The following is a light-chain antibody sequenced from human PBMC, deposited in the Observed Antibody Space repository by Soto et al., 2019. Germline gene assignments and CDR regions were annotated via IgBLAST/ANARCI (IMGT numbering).Light chain of an antibody. CDR1: SCDVGGYNY. CDR2: DVS. J-gene: IGLJ1*01. CDR3: CSSAGSFSV. V-gene: IGLV2-11*01. Sequence: QSALTQPRSVSGSPGQSVTISCTGTSCDVGGYNYVSWYQQHPGKAPKLMIYDVSKRPSGVPDRFSGSKSGNTASLTISGLQVVYEADYHCCSSAGSFSVFGTAPMVTDL.